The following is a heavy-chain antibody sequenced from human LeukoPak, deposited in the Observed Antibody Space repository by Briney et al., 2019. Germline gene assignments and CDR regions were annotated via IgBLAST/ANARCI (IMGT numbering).Heavy chain of an antibody. V-gene: IGHV4-59*01. CDR2: IYYSGST. D-gene: IGHD6-19*01. CDR1: GGSISSYY. Sequence: SETLSLTCTVSGGSISSYYWSWIRQPPGKGLEWIGYIYYSGSTNYNPSLKSRVTISVDTSKNQFSLKLGSVTAADTAVYYCASNLYSSGWYPLDYWGQGTLVTVSS. CDR3: ASNLYSSGWYPLDY. J-gene: IGHJ4*02.